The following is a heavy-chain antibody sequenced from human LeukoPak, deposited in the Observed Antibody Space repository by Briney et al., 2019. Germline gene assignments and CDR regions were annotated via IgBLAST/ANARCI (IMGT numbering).Heavy chain of an antibody. J-gene: IGHJ4*02. D-gene: IGHD5-12*01. CDR2: ISYDGSNK. CDR3: AKDLSIVATAFDY. V-gene: IGHV3-30*18. CDR1: GFTFSSYG. Sequence: PGGPLRLSCAASGFTFSSYGMHWVRQAPGKGLEWVAVISYDGSNKYYADSVKGRFTISRDNSKNTLYLQMNSLRAEDTAVYYCAKDLSIVATAFDYWGQGTLVTVSS.